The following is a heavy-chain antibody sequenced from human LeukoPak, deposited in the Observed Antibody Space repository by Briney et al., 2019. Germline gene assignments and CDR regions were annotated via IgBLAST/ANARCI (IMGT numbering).Heavy chain of an antibody. V-gene: IGHV1-46*01. CDR2: INPSGGST. D-gene: IGHD3-9*01. CDR3: ARDSASYYDILTGYVFGNWFDP. J-gene: IGHJ5*02. CDR1: GYTFTSYY. Sequence: GASVKVSCKASGYTFTSYYMHWVRQAPGQGLEWMGIINPSGGSTSYAQKFQGRVTMTRDTSTSTVYMELSSLRSEDTAVYYCARDSASYYDILTGYVFGNWFDPWGQGTLVTVSS.